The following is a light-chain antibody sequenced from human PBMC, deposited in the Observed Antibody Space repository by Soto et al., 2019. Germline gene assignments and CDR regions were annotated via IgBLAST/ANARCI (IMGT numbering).Light chain of an antibody. J-gene: IGLJ3*02. V-gene: IGLV3-21*02. CDR2: DDT. CDR1: NIGSKN. Sequence: SYELTQPPSVSVAPGQTARLTCGGNNIGSKNVHWYQQKPGQAPVVVVYDDTDRPSGIPERFSGSNSGNAATLTISRVEAGDEADYYCQVWDSRGDDGVFGGGTKLTVL. CDR3: QVWDSRGDDGV.